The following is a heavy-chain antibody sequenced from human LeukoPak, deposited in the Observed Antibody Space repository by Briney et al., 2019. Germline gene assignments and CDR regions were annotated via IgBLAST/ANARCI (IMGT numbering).Heavy chain of an antibody. CDR2: IYPGDSDT. Sequence: GESLEISCKGSGYSFTSYWIGWVRQLPGKGLEWMGIIYPGDSDTRYSPSFQGQVTISADKSISAAYMQWSSLKASDTAMYYCARHTNDYGGYGDYWGQGTLVTVPS. CDR3: ARHTNDYGGYGDY. J-gene: IGHJ4*02. D-gene: IGHD4-23*01. CDR1: GYSFTSYW. V-gene: IGHV5-51*01.